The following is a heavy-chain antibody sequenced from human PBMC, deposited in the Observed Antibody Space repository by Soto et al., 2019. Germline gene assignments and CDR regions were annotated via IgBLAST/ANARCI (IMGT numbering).Heavy chain of an antibody. CDR3: AREVMQPLGRYYYYYGMDV. V-gene: IGHV1-3*01. CDR1: GYTFTSYA. J-gene: IGHJ6*02. CDR2: INAGNGNT. D-gene: IGHD6-13*01. Sequence: QVQLVQSGAEVKKPGASVKVSCKASGYTFTSYAMHWVRQAPGQRLEWMGWINAGNGNTKYSQKFQGRVTITRDTSASTAYMELSSLRSEDTAVYYCAREVMQPLGRYYYYYGMDVWGQGTTVTVSS.